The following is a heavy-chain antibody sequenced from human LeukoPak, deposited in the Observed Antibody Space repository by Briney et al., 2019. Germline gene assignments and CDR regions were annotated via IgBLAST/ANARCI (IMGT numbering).Heavy chain of an antibody. D-gene: IGHD6-13*01. CDR2: IIPIFGTA. CDR1: GGTFSSYA. CDR3: ARDLVAAAGS. J-gene: IGHJ3*01. Sequence: ASVKVSCKASGGTFSSYAISWVRQAPGQGLEWMGGIIPIFGTANYAQKFQGRVTITADESTSTAYMELSSLRSEDTAVYYCARDLVAAAGSWGQGTMVTVSS. V-gene: IGHV1-69*13.